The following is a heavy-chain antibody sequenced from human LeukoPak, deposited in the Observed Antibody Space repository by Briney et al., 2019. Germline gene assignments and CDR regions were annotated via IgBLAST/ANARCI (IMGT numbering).Heavy chain of an antibody. CDR1: GFSFSMYW. J-gene: IGHJ5*02. V-gene: IGHV3-7*01. D-gene: IGHD6-13*01. CDR2: INEDGSEK. CDR3: AREAYSISWLFDP. Sequence: GGSLRLSCAASGFSFSMYWMSWFRQTPGKGLEWVANINEDGSEKHDVDSVKGRLTISRDNAKNSLYLQMNSLRAEDTAVYFCAREAYSISWLFDPRGQGTLVTVSS.